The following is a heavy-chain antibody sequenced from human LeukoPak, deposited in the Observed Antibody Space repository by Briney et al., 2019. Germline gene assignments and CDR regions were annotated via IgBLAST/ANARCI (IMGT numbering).Heavy chain of an antibody. J-gene: IGHJ4*02. CDR3: AKVQYSDYDMNFDS. CDR2: IGGSDGNT. CDR1: GFPFSSYA. V-gene: IGHV3-23*01. Sequence: GGSLRLSCAASGFPFSSYAMSWVRQAPGVGLEWVSAIGGSDGNTYYADSVKGRFTISRDNSKNSLYLQINSLRADDTDVYYCAKVQYSDYDMNFDSWGQGTLVTVSS. D-gene: IGHD5-12*01.